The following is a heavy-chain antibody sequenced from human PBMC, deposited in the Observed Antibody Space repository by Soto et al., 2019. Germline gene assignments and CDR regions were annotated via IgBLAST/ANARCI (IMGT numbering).Heavy chain of an antibody. CDR2: IYSGGST. CDR1: GFTVSSNY. CDR3: ARDFGSSYLFDY. D-gene: IGHD6-6*01. Sequence: EVQLVESGGGLVQPGGSLRLSCAASGFTVSSNYMSWVHQAPGKGLEWVSVIYSGGSTYYADSVKGRFTISRDNSKNTLYLQMNSLRAEDTAVYYCARDFGSSYLFDYWGQGTLVTVSS. V-gene: IGHV3-66*01. J-gene: IGHJ4*02.